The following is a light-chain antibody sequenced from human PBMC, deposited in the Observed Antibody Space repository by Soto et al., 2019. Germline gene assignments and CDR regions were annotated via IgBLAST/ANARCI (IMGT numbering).Light chain of an antibody. CDR3: SSYTDSSNYV. V-gene: IGLV2-14*01. J-gene: IGLJ1*01. CDR2: EVS. Sequence: QSVLTQPASVSGSLGQSITISCTGTSSDVGAYNYVSWYQQQPGKAPKLMISEVSNRPSGVSNRFSGSRSGNTASLTISGLHAEDEADYYCSSYTDSSNYVFGTGSKVT. CDR1: SSDVGAYNY.